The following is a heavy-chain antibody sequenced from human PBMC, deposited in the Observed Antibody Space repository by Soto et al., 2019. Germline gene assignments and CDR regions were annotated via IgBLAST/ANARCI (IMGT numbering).Heavy chain of an antibody. CDR1: GGSISSGGYY. D-gene: IGHD2-2*01. CDR3: AREGYQLLLGYGMDV. V-gene: IGHV4-31*03. J-gene: IGHJ6*02. CDR2: IYYSGST. Sequence: SETLSLTCTVSGGSISSGGYYWSWIRQHPGKGLEWIGYIYYSGSTYYNPSLKSRVTISVDTSKNQFSLKLSSVTAADTAVYYCAREGYQLLLGYGMDVWGQGTTVTVSS.